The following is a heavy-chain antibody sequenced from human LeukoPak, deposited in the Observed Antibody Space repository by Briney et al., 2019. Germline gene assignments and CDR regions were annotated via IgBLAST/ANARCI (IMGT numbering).Heavy chain of an antibody. V-gene: IGHV3-23*01. J-gene: IGHJ5*01. CDR1: GFSFSVYA. Sequence: GGALRLSCTASGFSFSVYAMSWLRQPPGKGLEWVSIINVNSGTTSYAASVSSRFTISRDNSKNTLSLHLNTLRADHTATYYCAKPISGGLAVTADWFHPWGQGTLVIVSS. CDR3: AKPISGGLAVTADWFHP. CDR2: INVNSGTT. D-gene: IGHD6-19*01.